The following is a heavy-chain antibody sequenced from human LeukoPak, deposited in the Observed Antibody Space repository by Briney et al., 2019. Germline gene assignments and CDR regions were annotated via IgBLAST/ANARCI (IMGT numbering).Heavy chain of an antibody. D-gene: IGHD2-21*02. CDR1: GFTFSPYW. CDR3: ARAPSEIGGYYPEYFRH. J-gene: IGHJ1*01. V-gene: IGHV3-74*01. CDR2: IKSDGST. Sequence: PGGSLRLSCAASGFTFSPYWMHWVRQAPGKGLVWVSRIKSDGSTNYAASVKGRFTISRDNAKNTVSLQMNSLRAEDTGVYFCARAPSEIGGYYPEYFRHWGQGTLVTVSS.